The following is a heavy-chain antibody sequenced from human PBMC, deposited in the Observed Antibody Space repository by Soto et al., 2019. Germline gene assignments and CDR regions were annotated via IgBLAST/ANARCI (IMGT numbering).Heavy chain of an antibody. CDR3: ARVGGTGGYTYGLDY. D-gene: IGHD5-18*01. Sequence: SVKVSCKASGGTFSSYAISLVRQAPGQGLEWMGGIIPVFGTGIYAQKFQGRVTITADKSTNTAYMELSSLRSEDTAVYFCARVGGTGGYTYGLDYWGQGTLVTAPQ. J-gene: IGHJ4*02. CDR1: GGTFSSYA. CDR2: IIPVFGTG. V-gene: IGHV1-69*06.